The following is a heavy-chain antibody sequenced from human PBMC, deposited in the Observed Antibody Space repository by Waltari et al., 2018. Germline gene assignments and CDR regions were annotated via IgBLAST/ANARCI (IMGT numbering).Heavy chain of an antibody. Sequence: EVRLVESGGGRVKPGEALRTPWSGLDFKFSDYLMNWVRQAPGKGLGWVSSITGSGTYTYYADSGKGRFTISRDNSKNSVYLQISNLRGDDTAMYYCAREWFDPWGQGTLVIVSS. V-gene: IGHV3-21*01. CDR3: AREWFDP. CDR2: ITGSGTYT. J-gene: IGHJ5*02. CDR1: DFKFSDYL.